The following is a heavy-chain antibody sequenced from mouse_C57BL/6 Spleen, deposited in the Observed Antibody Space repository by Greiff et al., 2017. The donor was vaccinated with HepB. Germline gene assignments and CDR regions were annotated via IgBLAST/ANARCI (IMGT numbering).Heavy chain of an antibody. CDR1: GYAFTNYL. V-gene: IGHV1-54*01. CDR2: INPGSGGT. J-gene: IGHJ2*01. Sequence: QVQLQQSGAELVRPGTSVKVSCKASGYAFTNYLIEWVKQRPGQGLEWIGVINPGSGGTNYNEKFKGKATLTADKASSTAYMQLSSLTSEDSAVYCGARSVYYDYGGTPDYWGQGTTLTVSS. CDR3: ARSVYYDYGGTPDY. D-gene: IGHD2-4*01.